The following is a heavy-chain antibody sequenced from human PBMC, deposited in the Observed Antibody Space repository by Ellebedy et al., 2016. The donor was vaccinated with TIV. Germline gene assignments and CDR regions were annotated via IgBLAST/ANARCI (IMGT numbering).Heavy chain of an antibody. CDR2: ISSNGGST. J-gene: IGHJ4*02. Sequence: GESLKISXAASGFTFSSYAMSWVRQAPGKGLEWVSAISSNGGSTYYTDSVKGRFTISRDNSKNTLYLQMNSLRAEDTAVYYCGSGPAAVAGRGVFEYWGQGTLVTVSS. CDR1: GFTFSSYA. D-gene: IGHD6-19*01. V-gene: IGHV3-23*01. CDR3: GSGPAAVAGRGVFEY.